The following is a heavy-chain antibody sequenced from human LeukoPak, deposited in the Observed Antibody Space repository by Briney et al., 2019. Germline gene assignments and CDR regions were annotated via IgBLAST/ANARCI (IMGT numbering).Heavy chain of an antibody. Sequence: GGSLRLSCAASGFTFSSYWMSWVRQAPGKGLEWVANIKQDGSEKYYVDSVKGRFTISRDNAKNSLYLQMNSLRAEDTAAYYCASDDQQQLFDYWGQGTLVTVSS. J-gene: IGHJ4*02. V-gene: IGHV3-7*03. CDR3: ASDDQQQLFDY. CDR2: IKQDGSEK. D-gene: IGHD6-13*01. CDR1: GFTFSSYW.